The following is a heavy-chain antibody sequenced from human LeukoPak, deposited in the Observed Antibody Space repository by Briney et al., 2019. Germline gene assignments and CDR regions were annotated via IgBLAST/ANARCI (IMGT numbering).Heavy chain of an antibody. J-gene: IGHJ4*02. D-gene: IGHD4-23*01. CDR3: ARHASLRWPTFDY. Sequence: SESLSLTCTVSGGSISSSSYYWGWIRQPPGKGLGWIGSIYYSGSTYYNPSLKSRVTISVDTSKNQFSLKLSSVTAADTAVYYCARHASLRWPTFDYWGQGTLVTVSS. CDR1: GGSISSSSYY. V-gene: IGHV4-39*01. CDR2: IYYSGST.